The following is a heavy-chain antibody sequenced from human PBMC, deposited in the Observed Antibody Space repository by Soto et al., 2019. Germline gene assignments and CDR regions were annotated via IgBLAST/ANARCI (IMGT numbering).Heavy chain of an antibody. D-gene: IGHD1-7*01. Sequence: GWSLRLSCAASGFTFSSYGMHWVRQAPGKGLEWVAVISYDGSNKYYADSVKGRFTISRDNSKNTLYLQMNSLRAEDTAVYYCAKGFFNWNYARDYYYYGMDVWGQGTTVTVSS. CDR2: ISYDGSNK. J-gene: IGHJ6*02. CDR3: AKGFFNWNYARDYYYYGMDV. CDR1: GFTFSSYG. V-gene: IGHV3-30*18.